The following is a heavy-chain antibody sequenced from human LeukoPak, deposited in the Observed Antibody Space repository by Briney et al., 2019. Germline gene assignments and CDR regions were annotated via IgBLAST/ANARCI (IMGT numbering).Heavy chain of an antibody. J-gene: IGHJ3*02. D-gene: IGHD5-12*01. V-gene: IGHV4-59*06. CDR3: ARAPSGVATRTDAFDI. Sequence: SETLSLTCTVSGGSISSYYWSWIRQHPGKGLEWIGYIYYSGSTYYNPSLKSRVTISVDTSKNQFSLKLSSVTAADTAVYYCARAPSGVATRTDAFDIWGQGTMVTVSS. CDR2: IYYSGST. CDR1: GGSISSYY.